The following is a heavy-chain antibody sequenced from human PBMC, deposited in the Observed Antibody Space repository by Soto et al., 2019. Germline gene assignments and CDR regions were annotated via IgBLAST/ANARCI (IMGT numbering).Heavy chain of an antibody. CDR2: TYYRSQWYS. Sequence: SQTLSLTCAISGDTVSSNSATWNWIRRSPSRGLEWLGRTYYRSQWYSDYALSVKSRITINPDTTKNQFSLHLNSVTPEDTAVYYCARHEQREADPFDYWGQGTLVTVSS. CDR3: ARHEQREADPFDY. J-gene: IGHJ4*02. D-gene: IGHD6-19*01. V-gene: IGHV6-1*01. CDR1: GDTVSSNSAT.